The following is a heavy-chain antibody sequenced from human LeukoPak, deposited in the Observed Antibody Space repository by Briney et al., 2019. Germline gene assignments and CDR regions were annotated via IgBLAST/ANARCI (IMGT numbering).Heavy chain of an antibody. J-gene: IGHJ4*02. D-gene: IGHD6-19*01. Sequence: GGSLRLSCAASGFTFSSYAMSWVRQAPGKGLEWVSAIIGSGGSTYYADSVKGRFTIPRDNSKNTLYLQMNSLRAEDTAVYYCAKDPFWIAVAGPLGYWGQGTLVTVSS. V-gene: IGHV3-23*01. CDR3: AKDPFWIAVAGPLGY. CDR2: IIGSGGST. CDR1: GFTFSSYA.